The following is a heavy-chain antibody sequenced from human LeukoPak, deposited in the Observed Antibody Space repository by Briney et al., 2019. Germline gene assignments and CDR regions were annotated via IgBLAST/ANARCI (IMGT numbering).Heavy chain of an antibody. CDR3: ARDRPYKDFWGGQDIHGMDV. D-gene: IGHD3-3*01. V-gene: IGHV3-21*01. Sequence: PGGSLRLSCAASGFTFSSYSMNWVRQAPGKGLEWVSSISSSSSYIYYADSVKGRFTISRDNAKNSLYLQMNSLRAEDTAVYYCARDRPYKDFWGGQDIHGMDVWGQGTAVTVSS. CDR2: ISSSSSYI. J-gene: IGHJ6*02. CDR1: GFTFSSYS.